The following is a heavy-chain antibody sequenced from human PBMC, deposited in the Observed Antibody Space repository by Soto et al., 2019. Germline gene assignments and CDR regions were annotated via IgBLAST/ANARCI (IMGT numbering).Heavy chain of an antibody. CDR1: GYTFTSYA. Sequence: QVQLVQSGAEVKKPGASVKVSCKASGYTFTSYAMHWVRQAPGQRLEWMGWINAGNGNTKYSQKFQGRVTITRDTSASKAYMELSSLRSEDTAVYYCASTPSPVCSGGSCYFSGMDVWGQGTTVTVSS. J-gene: IGHJ6*02. CDR3: ASTPSPVCSGGSCYFSGMDV. V-gene: IGHV1-3*01. CDR2: INAGNGNT. D-gene: IGHD2-15*01.